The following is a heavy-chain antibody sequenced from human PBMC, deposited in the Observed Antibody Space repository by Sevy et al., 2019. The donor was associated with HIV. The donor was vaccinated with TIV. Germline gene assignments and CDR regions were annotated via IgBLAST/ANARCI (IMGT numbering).Heavy chain of an antibody. CDR3: ARVRWSYYDSSGYWFDP. J-gene: IGHJ5*02. CDR2: ISAYNGNT. D-gene: IGHD3-22*01. V-gene: IGHV1-18*01. Sequence: ASVKVSCKASGYTFTSYGISWVRQAPGQGLEWMGWISAYNGNTNYAQKLQGRVTMTTDTSTSTAYMELRSRRSDDTAVYYCARVRWSYYDSSGYWFDPWGQGTLVTVSS. CDR1: GYTFTSYG.